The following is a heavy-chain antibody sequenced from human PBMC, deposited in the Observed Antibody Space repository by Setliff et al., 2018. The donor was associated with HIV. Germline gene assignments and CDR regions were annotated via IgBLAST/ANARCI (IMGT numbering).Heavy chain of an antibody. J-gene: IGHJ4*02. CDR1: GGSISSSNW. D-gene: IGHD4-17*01. CDR2: IYHSGST. V-gene: IGHV4-4*02. CDR3: ARIYDYGSYYFDY. Sequence: SETLSLTCAVSGGSISSSNWWSWVRQPPGKGLEWIGEIYHSGSTNYNPSLKSRVTISVDTFKNQFSLKLSSVTAADTAVYYCARIYDYGSYYFDYWGQGTLVTVSS.